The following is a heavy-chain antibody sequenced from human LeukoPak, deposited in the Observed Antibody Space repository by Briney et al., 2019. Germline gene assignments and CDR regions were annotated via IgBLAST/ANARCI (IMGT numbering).Heavy chain of an antibody. CDR2: IRYDENDK. J-gene: IGHJ4*02. V-gene: IGHV3-30*02. D-gene: IGHD6-19*01. CDR1: GFSFSSYG. Sequence: GGSLRLSCAASGFSFSSYGMHRVRQAPGKGLEWVAFIRYDENDKYYADPVKGRFTISRDNSKNTLYLQMNTLRPEDTAVYYCAKGYSSGYYNSFDYWGQGTLVTVSS. CDR3: AKGYSSGYYNSFDY.